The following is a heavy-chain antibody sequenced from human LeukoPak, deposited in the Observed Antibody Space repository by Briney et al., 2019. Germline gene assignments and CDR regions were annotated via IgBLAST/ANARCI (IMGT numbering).Heavy chain of an antibody. CDR1: GFTFSSYD. D-gene: IGHD6-19*01. V-gene: IGHV3-23*01. J-gene: IGHJ5*02. CDR2: IRPSGANT. CDR3: ARVAGWHWFDP. Sequence: GGSLRLSCAASGFTFSSYDMTWVRQTPGRGLEWVSSIRPSGANTYYGDSVKGRFTISRDNSKNTVYLQMNNMRVDDTALYYCARVAGWHWFDPWGQGTLVTVSS.